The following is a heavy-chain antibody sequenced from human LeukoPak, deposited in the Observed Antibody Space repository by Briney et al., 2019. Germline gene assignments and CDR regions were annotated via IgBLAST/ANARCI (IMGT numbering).Heavy chain of an antibody. J-gene: IGHJ4*02. D-gene: IGHD6-19*01. V-gene: IGHV4-34*01. CDR1: GGSFSGYY. CDR2: INHSGST. CDR3: ARWAVAGFDY. Sequence: SETLSLTCAVYGGSFSGYYWSWIRQPPGKGLEWIGEINHSGSTNYNPSLKSRVTTSVDTSKNQFSLKLSSVTAADTAVYYCARWAVAGFDYWGQGTLVTVSS.